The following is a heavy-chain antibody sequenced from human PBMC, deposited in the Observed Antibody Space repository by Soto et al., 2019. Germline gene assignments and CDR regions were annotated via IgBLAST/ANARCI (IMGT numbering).Heavy chain of an antibody. J-gene: IGHJ4*02. V-gene: IGHV3-23*01. Sequence: LRLSCAASGFPFSSYAMSWVRQAPGKGLEWVSAISGSGGSTYYADSVKGRFTISRDNSKNTLYLQMNSLRAEDTAVYYCAKDNVGQWLVPLFDYWGQGTLVTVSS. CDR2: ISGSGGST. D-gene: IGHD6-19*01. CDR1: GFPFSSYA. CDR3: AKDNVGQWLVPLFDY.